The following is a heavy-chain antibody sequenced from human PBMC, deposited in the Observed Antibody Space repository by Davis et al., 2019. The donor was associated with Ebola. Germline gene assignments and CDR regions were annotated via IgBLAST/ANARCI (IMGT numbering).Heavy chain of an antibody. D-gene: IGHD5-24*01. CDR3: ARSDPEMSTRWGYDS. Sequence: GESLKISCVASGFSFGDYYLNWVRQAPGKGLEWFSYISSSSSTINYADSVKGRFTISRDNAKNSLYLQMNSLRAEDTAVYYCARSDPEMSTRWGYDSWGQGTLVTVSS. V-gene: IGHV3-48*01. J-gene: IGHJ4*02. CDR1: GFSFGDYY. CDR2: ISSSSSTI.